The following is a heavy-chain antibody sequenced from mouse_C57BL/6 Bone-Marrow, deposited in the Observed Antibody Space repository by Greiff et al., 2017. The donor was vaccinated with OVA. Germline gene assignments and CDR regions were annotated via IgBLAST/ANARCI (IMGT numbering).Heavy chain of an antibody. CDR3: ARGAYYSNPYAMDY. J-gene: IGHJ4*01. CDR2: INYDGSST. V-gene: IGHV5-16*01. D-gene: IGHD2-5*01. Sequence: EVQLVESEGGLVQPGSSMKLSCTASGFTFSDYYMAWVRQVPETGLEWVANINYDGSSTYYLDSLKSRFIISRDNAKNILYLQMSSLKSEDTATDYCARGAYYSNPYAMDYWGQGTSVTVSS. CDR1: GFTFSDYY.